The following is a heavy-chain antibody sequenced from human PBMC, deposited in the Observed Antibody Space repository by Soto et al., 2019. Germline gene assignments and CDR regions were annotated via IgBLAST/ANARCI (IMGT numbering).Heavy chain of an antibody. Sequence: SDTLSLTFTVSGCSISSSSYYWCWIRQPPGKGLEWIGNIYYSGSTYYNPSLKSRVTISVDTSMNQFSLKLSSVTAADTAVYYCAAVDTAMALDYWGQGTLVTVSS. CDR3: AAVDTAMALDY. V-gene: IGHV4-39*07. D-gene: IGHD5-18*01. CDR1: GCSISSSSYY. CDR2: IYYSGST. J-gene: IGHJ4*02.